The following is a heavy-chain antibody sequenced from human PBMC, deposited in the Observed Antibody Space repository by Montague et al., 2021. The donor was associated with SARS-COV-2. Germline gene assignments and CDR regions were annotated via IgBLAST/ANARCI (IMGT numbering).Heavy chain of an antibody. D-gene: IGHD5-12*01. CDR3: YSGYDIGY. CDR2: ISSSSTSI. CDR1: GFTFNSYS. J-gene: IGHJ4*02. Sequence: SLRLSCAASGFTFNSYSMNWVRQAPGKGLEWVSSISSSSTSIYYADSVKGRFTISRDNAKNSLYLQMNSLRAEDTAVYYCYSGYDIGYWGQGTLVTVSS. V-gene: IGHV3-21*01.